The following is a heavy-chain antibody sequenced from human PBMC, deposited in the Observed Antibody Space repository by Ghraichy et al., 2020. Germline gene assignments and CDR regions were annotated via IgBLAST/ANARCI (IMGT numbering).Heavy chain of an antibody. CDR2: IYYSGST. Sequence: SETLSLTCTVSGGSISSYYWSWIRQPPGKGLEWIGYIYYSGSTNYNPSLKSRVTISVDTSKNQFSLKLSSVTAADTALYYCARGRRRDAYAFDIWGQGTMVTVSS. V-gene: IGHV4-59*01. CDR1: GGSISSYY. CDR3: ARGRRRDAYAFDI. D-gene: IGHD5-24*01. J-gene: IGHJ3*02.